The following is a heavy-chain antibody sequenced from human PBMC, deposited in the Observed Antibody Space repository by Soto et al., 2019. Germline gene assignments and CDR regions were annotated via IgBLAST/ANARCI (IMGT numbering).Heavy chain of an antibody. V-gene: IGHV4-30-4*01. Sequence: SETLSLTCTVSGGSISSGDYYWSWIRQPPGRGLEWIGYIYYSGSTYYNPSLKSRVTISVDTSKNQFSLKLSSVTAADAAVYYCARAPGVVTPSYYYYGMDVWGQGTTVTVSS. J-gene: IGHJ6*02. CDR3: ARAPGVVTPSYYYYGMDV. CDR2: IYYSGST. CDR1: GGSISSGDYY. D-gene: IGHD3-3*01.